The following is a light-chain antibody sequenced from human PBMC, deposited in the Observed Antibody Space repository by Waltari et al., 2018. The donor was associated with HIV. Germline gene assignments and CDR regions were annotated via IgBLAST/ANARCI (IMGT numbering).Light chain of an antibody. J-gene: IGKJ4*01. V-gene: IGKV3-11*01. CDR3: QQRDNWPLT. CDR2: AAS. Sequence: EIVLTQSPATLSLSPGDRATLSCRASQTVSSSLGWYQQKPGQAPRLLIYAASYRATGIPARFSGSGSGTDFTLTISGLEPEDFAAYYCQQRDNWPLTFGGGTKVEIK. CDR1: QTVSSS.